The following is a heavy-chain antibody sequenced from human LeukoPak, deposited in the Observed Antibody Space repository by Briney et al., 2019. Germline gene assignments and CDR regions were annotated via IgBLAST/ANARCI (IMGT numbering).Heavy chain of an antibody. Sequence: GGSLRLSSAVSGITLSNYGMSWVRQAPGKGLEWVAGISDSSGRTNYADSVKGRFTISRDNPKNTLYLQMSSLRAEDTAVYFCAKRGVVIRVILVGFHKEAYYFDSWGQGALVTVSS. V-gene: IGHV3-23*01. CDR2: ISDSSGRT. D-gene: IGHD3-22*01. CDR1: GITLSNYG. J-gene: IGHJ4*02. CDR3: AKRGVVIRVILVGFHKEAYYFDS.